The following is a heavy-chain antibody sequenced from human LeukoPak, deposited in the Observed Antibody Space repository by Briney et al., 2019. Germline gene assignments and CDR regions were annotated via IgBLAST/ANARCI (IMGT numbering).Heavy chain of an antibody. CDR3: AREGVVGATTDYYYYYYMDV. CDR2: IIPIFGTA. J-gene: IGHJ6*03. Sequence: SVTVSCKASGGTFSSYTIIWVRQAPGQGLEWMGGIIPIFGTAHYAQKFQGRVTITADKSTSTAYMELSSLRSEDTAVYYCAREGVVGATTDYYYYYYMDVWGKGTTVTVSS. D-gene: IGHD1-26*01. V-gene: IGHV1-69*06. CDR1: GGTFSSYT.